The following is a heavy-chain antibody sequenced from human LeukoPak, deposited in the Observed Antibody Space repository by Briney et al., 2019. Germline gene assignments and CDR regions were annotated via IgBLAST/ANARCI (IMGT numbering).Heavy chain of an antibody. CDR2: ISGSGGST. CDR3: AKGDDYGDYVGGLFDY. Sequence: PGGSLRLSCAASGFTFISYAMSWVRQAPGKGVEWVSAISGSGGSTYYADSVKGQFTISRDNSKSTLYLQMNSLRAEDTAVYYCAKGDDYGDYVGGLFDYWGQGTLVTVSS. J-gene: IGHJ4*02. D-gene: IGHD4-17*01. CDR1: GFTFISYA. V-gene: IGHV3-23*01.